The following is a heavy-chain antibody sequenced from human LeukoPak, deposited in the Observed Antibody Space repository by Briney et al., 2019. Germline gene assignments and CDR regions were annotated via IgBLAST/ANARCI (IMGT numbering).Heavy chain of an antibody. Sequence: ASVKVSCKASGYTFTSYAMNWVRQAPGQGLECMGWINTNTGNPTYAQGFTGRFVFSLDTSVSTAYLQISSLKAEDTAVYYCARDGAPLTGYWDYYYYYYMDVWGKGTTVTISS. CDR2: INTNTGNP. CDR3: ARDGAPLTGYWDYYYYYYMDV. J-gene: IGHJ6*03. CDR1: GYTFTSYA. V-gene: IGHV7-4-1*02. D-gene: IGHD3-9*01.